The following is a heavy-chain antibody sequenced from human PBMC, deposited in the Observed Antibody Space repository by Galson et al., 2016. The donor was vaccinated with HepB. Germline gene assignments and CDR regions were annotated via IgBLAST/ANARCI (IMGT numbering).Heavy chain of an antibody. CDR2: ISGSGAST. CDR3: AKGGGYNSAYYFYYYMDV. Sequence: SLRLSCAASGFTFSSYAMSWVRQAPGKGLEWVSAISGSGASTYYADSVKGRFTISGDNSKITLYLHMNSLRAEATAVYYSAKGGGYNSAYYFYYYMDVWGKGTTVTVSS. J-gene: IGHJ6*03. CDR1: GFTFSSYA. V-gene: IGHV3-23*01. D-gene: IGHD5-24*01.